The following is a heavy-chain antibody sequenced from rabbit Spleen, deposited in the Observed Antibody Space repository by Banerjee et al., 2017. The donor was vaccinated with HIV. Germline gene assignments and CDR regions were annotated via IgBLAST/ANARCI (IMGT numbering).Heavy chain of an antibody. J-gene: IGHJ3*01. V-gene: IGHV1S40*01. D-gene: IGHD2-1*01. CDR1: GFTFSSSYY. CDR2: CYGGSGAST. Sequence: QSLEESGGGLVQPEGSLTLTCTASGFTFSSSYYMCWGCQAPAQGLEWIACCYGGSGASTAYASWAKGRFTISKTSSTTVTLQMTSLTAADTATYFCARGSAAMTMVITGYYLTLWGQGTLVTVS. CDR3: ARGSAAMTMVITGYYLTL.